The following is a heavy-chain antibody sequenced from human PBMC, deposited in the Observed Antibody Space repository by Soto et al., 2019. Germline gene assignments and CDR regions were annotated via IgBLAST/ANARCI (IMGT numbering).Heavy chain of an antibody. D-gene: IGHD3-10*01. Sequence: QVQLQESGPGLVKPSGTLSLTCAVSGGSISSSNWWSWVRQPPGKGLEWIGEIYHSGSTNYNPSXXSRVTISVDKXXNXFXXKLGSVTAADTAVYYCARDGFGTGGRWNYYYGMDVWGQGTTVTVSS. CDR1: GGSISSSNW. CDR2: IYHSGST. V-gene: IGHV4-4*02. J-gene: IGHJ6*02. CDR3: ARDGFGTGGRWNYYYGMDV.